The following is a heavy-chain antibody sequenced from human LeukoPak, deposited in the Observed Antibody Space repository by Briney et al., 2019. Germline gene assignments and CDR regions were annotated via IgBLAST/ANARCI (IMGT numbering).Heavy chain of an antibody. CDR3: ASWLRLGSKSVTADY. CDR1: GFTFSSYA. D-gene: IGHD5-12*01. V-gene: IGHV3-23*01. J-gene: IGHJ4*02. Sequence: GGSLRLSCAASGFTFSSYAMSWVRQAPGKGLEWVSAISGSGGSTCYADSVKGRFTISRDNSKNTLYLQMNSLRAEDTAVYYCASWLRLGSKSVTADYWGQGTLVTVSS. CDR2: ISGSGGST.